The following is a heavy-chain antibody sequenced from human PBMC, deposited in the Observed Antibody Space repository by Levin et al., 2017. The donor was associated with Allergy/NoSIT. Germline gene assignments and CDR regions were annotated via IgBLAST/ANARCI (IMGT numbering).Heavy chain of an antibody. J-gene: IGHJ3*02. Sequence: GASVKVSCKASGYTFTTYYMHWVRQAPGQGLEWMGSIKPGPQWTTYPHNFLGRVTMTRDTSTSTVYMELSGLTSEDTAMYYCAREARGFDIWGQGTMVTVS. CDR1: GYTFTTYY. V-gene: IGHV1-46*01. CDR2: IKPGPQWT. CDR3: AREARGFDI.